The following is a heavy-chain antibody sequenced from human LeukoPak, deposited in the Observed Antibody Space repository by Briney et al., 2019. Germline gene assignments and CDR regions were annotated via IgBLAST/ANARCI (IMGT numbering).Heavy chain of an antibody. V-gene: IGHV3-23*01. D-gene: IGHD2-15*01. CDR1: GFTFSSHA. Sequence: GGSLRLSCAASGFTFSSHAMSWVRQAPGKGLEWVSSISGSGGETFYADSVKGRFAISRDNVKNTLDLQMNSLRVEDTAVYYCTKRGAYGSGRSYFFEFWGQGTLVTVSS. CDR3: TKRGAYGSGRSYFFEF. CDR2: ISGSGGET. J-gene: IGHJ4*02.